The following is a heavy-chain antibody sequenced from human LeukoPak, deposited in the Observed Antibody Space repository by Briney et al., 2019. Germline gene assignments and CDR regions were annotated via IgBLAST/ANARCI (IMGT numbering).Heavy chain of an antibody. CDR2: IYPSDSDT. CDR3: ARIEGNYYYYMDV. CDR1: GSTFISYW. V-gene: IGHV5-51*01. J-gene: IGHJ6*03. Sequence: GASLQISCKGSGSTFISYWIGWVRQLPGKGLEWMGIIYPSDSDTRYSPSFQGQVTISVDKSITTAYLQWSSLKASDTAMYYCARIEGNYYYYMDVWGKGTTVTVSS.